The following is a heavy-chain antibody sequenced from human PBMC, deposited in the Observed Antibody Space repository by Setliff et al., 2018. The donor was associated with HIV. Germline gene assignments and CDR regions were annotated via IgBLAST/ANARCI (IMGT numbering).Heavy chain of an antibody. Sequence: SETLSLTCTVSGGSIGSHYWSWIRQAPGKGLEWIGTMYFSGNARPSPSLKSRVTISTDTSKNQLSLNLTSVTAADTAVYYCARVETTVRGATYAMDVWGQGTTVTV. CDR1: GGSIGSHY. CDR2: MYFSGNA. CDR3: ARVETTVRGATYAMDV. J-gene: IGHJ6*02. V-gene: IGHV4-59*11. D-gene: IGHD3-10*01.